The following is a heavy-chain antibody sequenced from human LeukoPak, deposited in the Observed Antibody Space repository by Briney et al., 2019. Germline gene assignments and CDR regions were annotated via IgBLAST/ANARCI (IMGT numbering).Heavy chain of an antibody. V-gene: IGHV1-46*01. CDR1: GYTFTSYY. CDR2: INPSGGST. CDR3: ARARRGYRHNNRVYYFDY. J-gene: IGHJ4*02. Sequence: ASVKVSCTASGYTFTSYYMHWVRQAPGQGLEWMGIINPSGGSTSYAQKFQGRVTMTRDTSTSTVYMELSSLRSEDTAVYYCARARRGYRHNNRVYYFDYWGQGTLVTVSS. D-gene: IGHD5-12*01.